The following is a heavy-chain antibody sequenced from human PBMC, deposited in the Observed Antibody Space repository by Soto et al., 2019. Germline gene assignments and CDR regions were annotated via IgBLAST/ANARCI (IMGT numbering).Heavy chain of an antibody. V-gene: IGHV1-18*01. CDR1: GYTFTSYG. D-gene: IGHD4-17*01. CDR2: VSAYTLNT. CDR3: ARNDYDDRIFDY. Sequence: QVQLLQSGPEVKKPGASVKVSCKASGYTFTSYGISWVRQAPGQGLEWMGWVSAYTLNTHYAQKLQGRVTMTTDTSTSTAYLELRSLRSDDTAVYYCARNDYDDRIFDYWGKGTLVTVSS. J-gene: IGHJ4*02.